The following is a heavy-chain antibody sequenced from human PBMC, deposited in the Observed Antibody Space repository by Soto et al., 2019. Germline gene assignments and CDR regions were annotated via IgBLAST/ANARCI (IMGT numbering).Heavy chain of an antibody. V-gene: IGHV3-23*01. CDR1: GFTFSSYA. CDR3: AKYGIAARTYCSYGMDV. J-gene: IGHJ6*02. Sequence: EVQLLESGGGLVQPGGSLRLSCAASGFTFSSYAMSWVRQAPGKGLEWVSAISGSGGSTYYADSVKGRFTISRDNSKNTLYLQMNSLRAEYTAVNYCAKYGIAARTYCSYGMDVWGQGTTVTVSS. D-gene: IGHD6-6*01. CDR2: ISGSGGST.